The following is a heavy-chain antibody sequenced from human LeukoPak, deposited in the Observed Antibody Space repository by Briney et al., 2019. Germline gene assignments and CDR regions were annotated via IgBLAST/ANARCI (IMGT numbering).Heavy chain of an antibody. CDR3: ARDRVGQQLVGRKYYHYYMDV. CDR1: GYTFTNYG. CDR2: IGANNGNR. J-gene: IGHJ6*03. Sequence: ASVKVSCKASGYTFTNYGISWVRQAPGQGLEWMGWIGANNGNRNYAQKLQDRVSMTTDTSTSTAYMELRSLRSDDTAVYYCARDRVGQQLVGRKYYHYYMDVWGKGTTVTISS. D-gene: IGHD6-13*01. V-gene: IGHV1-18*01.